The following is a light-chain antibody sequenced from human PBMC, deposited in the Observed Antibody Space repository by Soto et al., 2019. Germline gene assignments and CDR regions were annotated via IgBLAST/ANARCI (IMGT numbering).Light chain of an antibody. CDR2: DAS. V-gene: IGKV1-5*01. Sequence: DIQMTQSPSTLSASVGDRVTITCRASQSISSWLAWYQQKPGKAPKLLIYDASSLESGVPSKFSGSGSGTEFTLTISSLQPYDFATYYGQEYNSYWGTFGQGTKVEIK. J-gene: IGKJ1*01. CDR1: QSISSW. CDR3: QEYNSYWGT.